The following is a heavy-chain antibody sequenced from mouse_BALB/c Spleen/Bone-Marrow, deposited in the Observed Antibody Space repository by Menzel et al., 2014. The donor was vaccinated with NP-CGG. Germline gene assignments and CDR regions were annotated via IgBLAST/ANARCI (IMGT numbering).Heavy chain of an antibody. CDR1: GYTFTSYW. V-gene: IGHV1S22*01. J-gene: IGHJ2*01. CDR2: IYPGSGST. CDR3: TSWDY. Sequence: GSELVRPGASVKLSCKASGYTFTSYWMHWVKQRHGQGLEWIGNIYPGSGSTNYDEKFKSKGTLTVVTSSSTAYMHLSSLTSEDSAVYYCTSWDYWGQGTTLTVSS.